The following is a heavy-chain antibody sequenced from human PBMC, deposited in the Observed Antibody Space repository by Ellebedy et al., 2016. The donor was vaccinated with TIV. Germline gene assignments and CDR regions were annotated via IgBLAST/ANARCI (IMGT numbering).Heavy chain of an antibody. V-gene: IGHV4-59*01. Sequence: SETLSLTXTVSGGSISSYYWSWIRQPPGKGLEWIGYIYCSGSTNYNPSLKSRVTISVDTSKNQFSLKLSSVTAADTAVYYCARGLGYCSGGSCGSWGQGTLVTVSS. CDR2: IYCSGST. J-gene: IGHJ4*02. D-gene: IGHD2-15*01. CDR1: GGSISSYY. CDR3: ARGLGYCSGGSCGS.